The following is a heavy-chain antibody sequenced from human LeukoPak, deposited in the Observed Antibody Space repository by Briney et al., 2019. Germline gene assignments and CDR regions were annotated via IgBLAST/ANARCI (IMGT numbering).Heavy chain of an antibody. CDR2: MNPNSGNT. CDR1: GYTFTSYD. D-gene: IGHD3-10*01. J-gene: IGHJ4*02. Sequence: ASVKVSCKASGYTFTSYDINWVRQATGQGLELMGWMNPNSGNTGYAQKFQGRVTMTRNTSISTAYMELSSLRSEDTAVYYCARVIRRGYYGSGSEFDYWGQGTLVTVSS. CDR3: ARVIRRGYYGSGSEFDY. V-gene: IGHV1-8*01.